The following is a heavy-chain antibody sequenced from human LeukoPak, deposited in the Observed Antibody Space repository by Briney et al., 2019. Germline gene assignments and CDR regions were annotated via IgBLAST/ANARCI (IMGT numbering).Heavy chain of an antibody. CDR2: IIPIFGTA. V-gene: IGHV1-69*13. Sequence: SVKVSCKASGGTFSSYAISWVRQAPGQGLEWMGGIIPIFGTANYAQKFQGRVTITADESTSTAYMELSSLRSEDTAVYYCARVAGSGSPFDYWGQGTLVTVSS. J-gene: IGHJ4*02. CDR1: GGTFSSYA. CDR3: ARVAGSGSPFDY. D-gene: IGHD3-10*01.